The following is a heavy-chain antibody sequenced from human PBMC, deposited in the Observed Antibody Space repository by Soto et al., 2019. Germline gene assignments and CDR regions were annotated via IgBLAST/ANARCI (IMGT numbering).Heavy chain of an antibody. V-gene: IGHV4-34*01. CDR3: ARGGGYYLYFDH. D-gene: IGHD5-12*01. CDR1: GGSFSGYY. Sequence: SETLSLTCAVYGGSFSGYYWTWIRQPPGMGLEWIGEISHSGSTNYSPSLKSRVTISIDTSKNQFSLELSSVTAADTAVYYCARGGGYYLYFDHWGQGALVTVSS. CDR2: ISHSGST. J-gene: IGHJ4*02.